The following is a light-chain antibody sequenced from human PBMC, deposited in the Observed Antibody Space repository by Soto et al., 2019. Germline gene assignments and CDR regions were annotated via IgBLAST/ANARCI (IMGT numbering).Light chain of an antibody. Sequence: EIVLTQSPATLSLSPGERATLSCRAGQSISDYLAWYQQRPGQAPRLLIFDAPNRATGVPDRFSGGGSGTDFTLIISSLEPEDFAVYYCQQRVNWPPTFGGGTKVEI. CDR3: QQRVNWPPT. CDR1: QSISDY. V-gene: IGKV3-11*01. J-gene: IGKJ4*01. CDR2: DAP.